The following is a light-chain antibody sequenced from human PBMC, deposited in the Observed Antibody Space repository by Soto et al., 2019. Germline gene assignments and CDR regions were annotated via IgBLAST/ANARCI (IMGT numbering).Light chain of an antibody. CDR1: QALSNY. V-gene: IGKV1-9*01. Sequence: DIQLTQSPSVLSASVGDTVTITFRASQALSNYLAFYQQKPGKAPDLLIYSASTLQSGVPSRFSGSGSETEFSLTIRALQPEDFATYYCQQLSRYPLTFGGGTKVDIK. CDR3: QQLSRYPLT. J-gene: IGKJ4*01. CDR2: SAS.